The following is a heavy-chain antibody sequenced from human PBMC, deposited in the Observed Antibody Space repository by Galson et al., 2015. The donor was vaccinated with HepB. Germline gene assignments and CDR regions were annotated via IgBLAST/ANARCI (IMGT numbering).Heavy chain of an antibody. CDR2: IDSSSNYI. CDR3: ARDESYGGNPDAFDI. V-gene: IGHV3-21*01. CDR1: GFTFSTYS. J-gene: IGHJ3*02. D-gene: IGHD4-23*01. Sequence: SLRLSCAASGFTFSTYSMNWVRQAPGKGLEWVSSIDSSSNYIYYADSLKGRFTISRDNAKNSLYLQMNSLRAEDTAVYYCARDESYGGNPDAFDIWGQGTMVTVSS.